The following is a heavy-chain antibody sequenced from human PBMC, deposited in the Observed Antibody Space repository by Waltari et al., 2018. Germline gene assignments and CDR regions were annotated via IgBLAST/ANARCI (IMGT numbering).Heavy chain of an antibody. CDR1: GYTFTSYA. D-gene: IGHD3-10*01. Sequence: QVQLVQSGAEVKKPGASVKVSCKASGYTFTSYAMHWVRQAPGQRLEWMGWINAGNGNTKYPQKVQGRVTITRDTSASTAYMELSSLRSEDTAVYYCARERRPYGSGSYQGYWGQGTLVTVSS. J-gene: IGHJ4*02. V-gene: IGHV1-3*01. CDR2: INAGNGNT. CDR3: ARERRPYGSGSYQGY.